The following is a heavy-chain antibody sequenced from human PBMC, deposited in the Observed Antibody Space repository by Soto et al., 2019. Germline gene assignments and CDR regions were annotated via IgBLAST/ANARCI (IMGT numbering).Heavy chain of an antibody. D-gene: IGHD1-26*01. Sequence: KPSETLSLTCAVSGGSISSGGYSWSWIRQPPGKGLEWIGYIYHSGSTYYNPSLKSRVTISVDRSKNQFSLKLSSVTAADTAVYYCARGGISYGMDVWGQGTTVTVSS. J-gene: IGHJ6*02. CDR3: ARGGISYGMDV. V-gene: IGHV4-30-2*01. CDR1: GGSISSGGYS. CDR2: IYHSGST.